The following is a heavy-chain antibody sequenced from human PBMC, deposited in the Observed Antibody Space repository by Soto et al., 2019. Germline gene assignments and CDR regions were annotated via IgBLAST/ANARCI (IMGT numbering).Heavy chain of an antibody. D-gene: IGHD3-10*01. J-gene: IGHJ4*02. Sequence: QQQLQESGPGLVKPSETLSLTCTVSGGSISSSSYYWGWIRQPPGKGLEWIGNIYYSGSAYYNPSLKSRVTISVDMSKNNFSLNLSSVTAADTAVYYCARRGVSGPVDYWGQGTLVTVSS. CDR1: GGSISSSSYY. CDR3: ARRGVSGPVDY. V-gene: IGHV4-39*02. CDR2: IYYSGSA.